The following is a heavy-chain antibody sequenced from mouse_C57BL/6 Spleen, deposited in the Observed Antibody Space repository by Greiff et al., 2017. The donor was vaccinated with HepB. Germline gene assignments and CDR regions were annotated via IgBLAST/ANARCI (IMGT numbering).Heavy chain of an antibody. CDR2: IDPSDSYT. CDR1: GYTFTSYW. J-gene: IGHJ3*01. CDR3: ARTYGSSYRTWFAY. Sequence: QVQLQQPGAELVMPGASVKLSCKASGYTFTSYWMHWVKQRPGQGLEWIGEIDPSDSYTNYNQKFKGKSTLTVDKSSSTAYMQLSSLTSEDSAVYYCARTYGSSYRTWFAYWGQGTLVTVSA. D-gene: IGHD1-1*01. V-gene: IGHV1-69*01.